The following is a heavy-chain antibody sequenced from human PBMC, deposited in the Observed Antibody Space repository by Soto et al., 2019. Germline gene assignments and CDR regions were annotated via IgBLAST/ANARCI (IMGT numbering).Heavy chain of an antibody. D-gene: IGHD1-26*01. J-gene: IGHJ6*02. CDR1: GYTFTGSY. V-gene: IGHV1-2*04. CDR3: ARDGPEVGYYYYGMDV. CDR2: INPNSGGT. Sequence: ASVKVSCKASGYTFTGSYMHWVRQAPGQGLEWMGWINPNSGGTNYAQKFQGWVTMTRDTSISTAYMELSRLRSDDTAVYYCARDGPEVGYYYYGMDVWGQGTTVTVSS.